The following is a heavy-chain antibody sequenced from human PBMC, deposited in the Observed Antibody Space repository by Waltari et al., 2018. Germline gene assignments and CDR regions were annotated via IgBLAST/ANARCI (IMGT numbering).Heavy chain of an antibody. Sequence: EVQLVESGGGLVQPGRSLRLSCAASGFTFDDYAMHWVRQAPGKGLEWVSAISGSGGSTYYADSVKGRFTISRDNSKNTLYLQMNSLRAEDTAVYYCANHLGTGRYGGAFDIWGQGTMVTVSS. V-gene: IGHV3-23*04. CDR1: GFTFDDYA. J-gene: IGHJ3*02. CDR3: ANHLGTGRYGGAFDI. CDR2: ISGSGGST. D-gene: IGHD4-17*01.